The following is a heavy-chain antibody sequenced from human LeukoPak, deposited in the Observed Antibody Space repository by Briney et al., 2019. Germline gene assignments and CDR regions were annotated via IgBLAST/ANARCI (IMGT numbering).Heavy chain of an antibody. Sequence: PSETLSLTCTVSGGSISSYYWSWIRQPPGKGLEWIGEINHSGSTNYNPSLKSRVTISVDTSKNQFSLKLSSVTAADTAVYYCARVPRGSSRDRITMKREPRFDYWGQGTLVTGSS. CDR2: INHSGST. V-gene: IGHV4-34*01. CDR1: GGSISSYY. D-gene: IGHD3-22*01. CDR3: ARVPRGSSRDRITMKREPRFDY. J-gene: IGHJ4*02.